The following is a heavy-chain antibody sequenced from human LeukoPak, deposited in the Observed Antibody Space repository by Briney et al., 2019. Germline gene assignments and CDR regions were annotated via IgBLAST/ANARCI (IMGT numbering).Heavy chain of an antibody. Sequence: SETLSLTCTVSGGSISSYYWSWIRQPPRKRLEWIGYIYYSGSTNYNPSLKSRVTISVDTSKNQFSLKLSSVTAADTAVYYCARDYDFWSGFDYWGQGTLVTVSS. V-gene: IGHV4-59*12. CDR1: GGSISSYY. J-gene: IGHJ4*02. CDR2: IYYSGST. D-gene: IGHD3-3*01. CDR3: ARDYDFWSGFDY.